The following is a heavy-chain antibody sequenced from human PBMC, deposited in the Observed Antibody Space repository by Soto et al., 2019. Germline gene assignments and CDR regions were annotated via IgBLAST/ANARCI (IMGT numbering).Heavy chain of an antibody. CDR1: GFTFSSYS. V-gene: IGHV3-21*04. CDR2: ISSSSSSI. Sequence: GGSLRLSCAASGFTFSSYSMNWVRQAPGKGLEWVSSISSSSSSIYYADSVKGRFTISRDNAKNSLYLQMNSLRAEDTAVYYCARDFRYCSGGSCYSGYYYYYMDVWGKGTTVTVSS. J-gene: IGHJ6*03. CDR3: ARDFRYCSGGSCYSGYYYYYMDV. D-gene: IGHD2-15*01.